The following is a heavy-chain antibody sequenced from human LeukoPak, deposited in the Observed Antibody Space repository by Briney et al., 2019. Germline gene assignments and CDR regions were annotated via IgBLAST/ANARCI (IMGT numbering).Heavy chain of an antibody. CDR2: IIPIFGTA. J-gene: IGHJ3*02. Sequence: ASVKVSCKASGGTFSSYAISWVRQAPGQGLEWMGGIIPIFGTANYAQKFQGRVTITADESTSTAYMELSSLRSEDTAVYYCARVWDQHGAFDIWGQGTMVTVSS. CDR3: ARVWDQHGAFDI. D-gene: IGHD1-26*01. V-gene: IGHV1-69*01. CDR1: GGTFSSYA.